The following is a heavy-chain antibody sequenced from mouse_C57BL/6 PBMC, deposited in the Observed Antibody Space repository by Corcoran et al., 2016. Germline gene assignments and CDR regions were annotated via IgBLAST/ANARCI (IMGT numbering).Heavy chain of an antibody. J-gene: IGHJ3*01. CDR1: GYTFTTYG. V-gene: IGHV9-3*01. Sequence: QIQLVQSGPELKKPGETVKISCKASGYTFTTYGMSWVKQAPGKGLKWMGWINTYSGVPTYADDFKGRFAFSLETSASTAYLQINNLKNEDTATYFCARDYSNYGFAYWGQGTLVTVSA. CDR3: ARDYSNYGFAY. CDR2: INTYSGVP. D-gene: IGHD2-5*01.